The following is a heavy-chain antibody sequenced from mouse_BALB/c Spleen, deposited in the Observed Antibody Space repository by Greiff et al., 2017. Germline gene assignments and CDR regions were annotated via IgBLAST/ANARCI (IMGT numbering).Heavy chain of an antibody. CDR1: GFSLTSYG. CDR3: AKMGITSGEYYFDY. Sequence: VKLQESGPSLVQPSQSLSITCTVSGFSLTSYGVHWVRQSPGKGLEWLGVIWRGGSTDYNAAFMSRLSITKDNSKSQVFFKMNSLQADDTAIYYCAKMGITSGEYYFDYWGQGTTLTVSS. CDR2: IWRGGST. J-gene: IGHJ2*01. V-gene: IGHV2-5-1*01. D-gene: IGHD2-4*01.